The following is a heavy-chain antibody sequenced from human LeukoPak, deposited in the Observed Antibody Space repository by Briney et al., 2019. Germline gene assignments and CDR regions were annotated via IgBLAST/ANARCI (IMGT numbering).Heavy chain of an antibody. J-gene: IGHJ4*02. CDR1: GFTVSSNY. CDR2: IYSGGST. Sequence: GGSLRLSCAASGFTVSSNYMSWVRQAPGKGLEWVSVIYSGGSTNYADSVKGRFTISRDNSKNTLYLQMNSLRAEDTAVYYCARDYYYDSSGYYSAFDHWGQGTLVTVSS. CDR3: ARDYYYDSSGYYSAFDH. D-gene: IGHD3-22*01. V-gene: IGHV3-66*01.